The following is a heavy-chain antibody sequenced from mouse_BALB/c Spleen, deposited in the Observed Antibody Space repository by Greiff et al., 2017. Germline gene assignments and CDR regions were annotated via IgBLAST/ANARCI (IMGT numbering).Heavy chain of an antibody. CDR2: INSNGGST. Sequence: DVQLVESGGGLVQPGGSLKLSCAASGFTFSSYGMSWVRQTPDKRLELVATINSNGGSTYYPDSVKGRFTISRDNAKNTLYLQMSSLKSEDTAMYYCARDYDAWFAYWGQGTLVTVSA. CDR1: GFTFSSYG. J-gene: IGHJ3*01. V-gene: IGHV5-6-3*01. D-gene: IGHD2-12*01. CDR3: ARDYDAWFAY.